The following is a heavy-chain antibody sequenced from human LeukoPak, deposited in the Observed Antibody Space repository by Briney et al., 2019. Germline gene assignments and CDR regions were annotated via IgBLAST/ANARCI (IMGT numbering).Heavy chain of an antibody. D-gene: IGHD3-22*01. CDR1: GGTFSSYA. Sequence: SVKVSCKASGGTFSSYAISWVRQAPGQGLEWMGGIIPIFGTANYAQKFQGRVTITADESTSTAYMELSSLRSEDTAVYYCATSSYYYDSSGYTRPGWFDPWGQGTLVTVSS. CDR3: ATSSYYYDSSGYTRPGWFDP. CDR2: IIPIFGTA. V-gene: IGHV1-69*13. J-gene: IGHJ5*02.